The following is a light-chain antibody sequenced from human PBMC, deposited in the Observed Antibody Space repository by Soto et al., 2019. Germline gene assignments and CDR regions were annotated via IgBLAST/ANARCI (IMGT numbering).Light chain of an antibody. J-gene: IGKJ1*01. CDR3: LQYHNLWA. CDR1: QNIYSN. CDR2: RAS. V-gene: IGKV3-15*01. Sequence: IVMTQSPATLSVSPGERATFSCRASQNIYSNIAWYQQRPGQAPRLLIYRASTRATGVPARFSGSGSGTEFTLTISSLQSEDFAVYSCLQYHNLWAFGQVTKVEIK.